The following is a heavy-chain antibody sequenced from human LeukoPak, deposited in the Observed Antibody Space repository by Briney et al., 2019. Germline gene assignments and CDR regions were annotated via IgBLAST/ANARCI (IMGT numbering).Heavy chain of an antibody. V-gene: IGHV3-48*01. Sequence: LPGGSLRLSCAASGFTFNSHAMSWVRQAPGKGLEWVSYISSNGTTRYYADSVKGRFTISRDNAKNSLYLQMNSLRAEDTAVYYCARDAIMDVWGKGTTVTVSS. CDR2: ISSNGTTR. J-gene: IGHJ6*03. CDR1: GFTFNSHA. D-gene: IGHD2-2*01. CDR3: ARDAIMDV.